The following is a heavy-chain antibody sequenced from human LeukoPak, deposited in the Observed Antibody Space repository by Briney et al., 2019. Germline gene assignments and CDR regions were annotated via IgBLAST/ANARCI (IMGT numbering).Heavy chain of an antibody. D-gene: IGHD5-12*01. CDR1: GYTFTSYG. CDR2: ISAYNGNT. V-gene: IGHV1-18*04. CDR3: ARAKRGYSGYDFTEVIDY. Sequence: ASVKVSCKASGYTFTSYGISWVRQAPGQGLEWMGWISAYNGNTNYAQKLQGRVTMTTDTSTSTAYMELRSLRSDDTAVYYFARAKRGYSGYDFTEVIDYWGQGTLVTVSS. J-gene: IGHJ4*02.